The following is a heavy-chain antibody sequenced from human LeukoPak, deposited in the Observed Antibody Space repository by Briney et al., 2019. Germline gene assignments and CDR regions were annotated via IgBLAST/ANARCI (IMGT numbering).Heavy chain of an antibody. J-gene: IGHJ5*02. V-gene: IGHV3-74*01. CDR2: ISTDGSTT. CDR3: AKDNSPGWFGP. Sequence: GGSLRLSCAASGFTFSNYWMHWIRQGPGEGLGWVARISTDGSTTSYGDSVKGRFTVSRDNAKNTVYLQMNSLRAEDTGVYYCAKDNSPGWFGPWGQGTLVTVSS. D-gene: IGHD4-11*01. CDR1: GFTFSNYW.